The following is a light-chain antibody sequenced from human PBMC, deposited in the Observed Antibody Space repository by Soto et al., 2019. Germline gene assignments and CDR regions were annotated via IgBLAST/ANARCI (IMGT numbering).Light chain of an antibody. CDR3: QSYDSSLSAHVV. V-gene: IGLV1-40*01. CDR2: GNS. CDR1: SSNIGAGYD. Sequence: QSVLTQPPSVSGAPGQRVTISCTGSSSNIGAGYDVHWYQQLPGTAPKLLIYGNSNRPSGVPDRFSGSKSGTSAPLAITGLQAEDEADYYRQSYDSSLSAHVVFGGGTQLTVL. J-gene: IGLJ2*01.